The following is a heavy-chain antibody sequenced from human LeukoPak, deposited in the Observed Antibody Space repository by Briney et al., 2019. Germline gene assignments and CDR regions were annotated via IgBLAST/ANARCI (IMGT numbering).Heavy chain of an antibody. CDR3: AKDISAGDCPDY. J-gene: IGHJ4*02. V-gene: IGHV3-30*18. CDR2: ISYDGSDK. D-gene: IGHD2-21*02. CDR1: AFTFSSYG. Sequence: GGSLRLSRAASAFTFSSYGMHWVRQAPGKGLEWVALISYDGSDKYYADSVKGRFTISRDNSKNTLYLQMNSLRAEDTAVYYCAKDISAGDCPDYWGQGTLVTVSS.